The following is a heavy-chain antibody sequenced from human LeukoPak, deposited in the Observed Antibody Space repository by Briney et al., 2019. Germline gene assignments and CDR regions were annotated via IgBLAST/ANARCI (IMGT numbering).Heavy chain of an antibody. D-gene: IGHD2-15*01. J-gene: IGHJ5*02. V-gene: IGHV4-4*07. CDR2: IYTSGST. Sequence: PSETLSLTCTVSGGSISSYYWSWIRQPAGKGLEWIGRIYTSGSTNYNPSLKSRVTMSVDTSKNQFSLKLSSVTAADTAVYYCAREGERRYCGGGSCYDWFDPWGQGTLVTVSS. CDR3: AREGERRYCGGGSCYDWFDP. CDR1: GGSISSYY.